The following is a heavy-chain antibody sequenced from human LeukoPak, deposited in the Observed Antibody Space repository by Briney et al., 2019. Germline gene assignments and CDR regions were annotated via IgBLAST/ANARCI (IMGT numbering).Heavy chain of an antibody. D-gene: IGHD5-12*01. CDR2: INPNSGGT. J-gene: IGHJ6*04. Sequence: ASVKVPCKASGYTFTGYYMHWVRQAPGQGLEWMGWINPNSGGTNYAQKFQGWVTMTRDTSISTAYMELSRLRSDDTAVYYCARAGGGGYSGYEEGRQANYYYYYGMDVWGKGTTVTVSS. V-gene: IGHV1-2*04. CDR3: ARAGGGGYSGYEEGRQANYYYYYGMDV. CDR1: GYTFTGYY.